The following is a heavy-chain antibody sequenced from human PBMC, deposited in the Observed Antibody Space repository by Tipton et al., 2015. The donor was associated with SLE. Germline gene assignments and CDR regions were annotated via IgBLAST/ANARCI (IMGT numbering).Heavy chain of an antibody. J-gene: IGHJ3*01. CDR2: IYSSGDR. CDR3: ARLGQRRLSGSSPHGSFDL. D-gene: IGHD1-26*01. CDR1: GGSISFDY. V-gene: IGHV4-4*07. Sequence: TLSLTCTVSGGSISFDYWSWIRQSAGRGLEWIGRIYSSGDRDYNPSLRSRVTMSIDASQNRVSLRLKSVSAADTAVYYCARLGQRRLSGSSPHGSFDLWGPGTMVIVSS.